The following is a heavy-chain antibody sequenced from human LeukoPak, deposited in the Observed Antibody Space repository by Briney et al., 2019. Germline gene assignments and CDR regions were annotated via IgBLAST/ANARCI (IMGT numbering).Heavy chain of an antibody. D-gene: IGHD3-10*01. Sequence: GGSLILSCAASGSTFSTYSMTWVRQAPGKGLEWLSFISSSSSTIYYADSVKGRFTISRDNAKNSLYLQMNSLRDEDTAVYYCARLWFGELSFFDYWGQGTLVTVSS. J-gene: IGHJ4*01. CDR2: ISSSSSTI. CDR3: ARLWFGELSFFDY. CDR1: GSTFSTYS. V-gene: IGHV3-48*02.